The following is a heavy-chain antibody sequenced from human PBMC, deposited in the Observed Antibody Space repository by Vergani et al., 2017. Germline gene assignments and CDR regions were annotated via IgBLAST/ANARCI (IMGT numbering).Heavy chain of an antibody. D-gene: IGHD3-3*01. CDR3: AREREEYDFWGGSSYYYYYMDV. J-gene: IGHJ6*03. CDR1: GGSFSGYY. CDR2: INPSGST. Sequence: QVQLQQWGAGLLKPSETLSLTCAVYGGSFSGYYWSWIRQPPGKGLEWIGEINPSGSTNYNPSLKSRVTISVDTSKNHFSLKLSSVIAADTAVYYCAREREEYDFWGGSSYYYYYMDVWGKGTTVTVSS. V-gene: IGHV4-34*01.